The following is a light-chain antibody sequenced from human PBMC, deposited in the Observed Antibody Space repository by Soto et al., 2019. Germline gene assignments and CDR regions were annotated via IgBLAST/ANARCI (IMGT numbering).Light chain of an antibody. V-gene: IGKV3D-15*01. Sequence: EILMTQSPATLSVSPGERATLSCRASQSLNRNLAWYQQKPGQAPRLIIYGASTRASGIPDRFSGSGSGTELTLTISSLQSEDFALYYCQHYNDWPPAFTFGPGTKVDL. CDR3: QHYNDWPPAFT. CDR2: GAS. CDR1: QSLNRN. J-gene: IGKJ3*01.